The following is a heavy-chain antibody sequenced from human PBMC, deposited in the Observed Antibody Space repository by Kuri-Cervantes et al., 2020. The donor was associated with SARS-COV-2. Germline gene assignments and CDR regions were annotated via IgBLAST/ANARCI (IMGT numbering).Heavy chain of an antibody. CDR1: GFTFSSYA. V-gene: IGHV3-23*01. D-gene: IGHD1-26*01. CDR2: ISGSGGST. J-gene: IGHJ4*02. Sequence: GGSLRLSCTAAGFTFSSYAMSWVRQAPGKGLEWVLAISGSGGSTYYADSVKGRFTISRDNSKNTLYLQMNSLRAEDTAVYYCAKDLSGSYYIDYWGQGTLVTVSS. CDR3: AKDLSGSYYIDY.